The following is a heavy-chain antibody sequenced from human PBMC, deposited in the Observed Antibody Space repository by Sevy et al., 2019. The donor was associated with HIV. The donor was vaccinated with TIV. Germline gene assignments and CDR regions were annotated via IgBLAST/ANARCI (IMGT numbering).Heavy chain of an antibody. Sequence: GGSLRLSCAASGFTFDDYAMHWVRQAPGKGLEWVSGFSWNSGSIGYADSVKGRFTISRDNAKNSLYLQMNSLRAEDTALYYCAKDRFLEWLSYGNAFDIWGQGTMVTVSS. J-gene: IGHJ3*02. CDR2: FSWNSGSI. CDR1: GFTFDDYA. CDR3: AKDRFLEWLSYGNAFDI. D-gene: IGHD3-3*01. V-gene: IGHV3-9*01.